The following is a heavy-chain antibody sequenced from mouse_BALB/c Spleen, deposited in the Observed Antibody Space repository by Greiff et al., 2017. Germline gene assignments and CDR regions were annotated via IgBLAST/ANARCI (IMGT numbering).Heavy chain of an antibody. CDR1: GYTFTSYW. Sequence: VQLQQSGAELAKPGASVKMSCKASGYTFTSYWMHWVKQRPGQGLEWIGYINPSTGYTEYNQKFKDKATLTADKSSSTAYMQLSSLTSEDSAVYYCARKGELRSFAYWGQGTLVTVSA. CDR2: INPSTGYT. V-gene: IGHV1-7*01. D-gene: IGHD1-1*01. J-gene: IGHJ3*01. CDR3: ARKGELRSFAY.